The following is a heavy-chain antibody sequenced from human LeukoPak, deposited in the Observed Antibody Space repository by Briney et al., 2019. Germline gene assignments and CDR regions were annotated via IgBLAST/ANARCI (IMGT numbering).Heavy chain of an antibody. J-gene: IGHJ5*02. CDR1: GCTFTSYD. D-gene: IGHD6-13*01. V-gene: IGHV1-8*01. CDR3: ARAPPRIAAAGTRRNWFDP. Sequence: ASVKVSCKASGCTFTSYDINWVRQATGQGLEWMGWMNPNSGNTGYAQKFQGRVTMTRNTSISTAYMELSSLRSEDTAVYYCARAPPRIAAAGTRRNWFDPWGQGTLVTVSS. CDR2: MNPNSGNT.